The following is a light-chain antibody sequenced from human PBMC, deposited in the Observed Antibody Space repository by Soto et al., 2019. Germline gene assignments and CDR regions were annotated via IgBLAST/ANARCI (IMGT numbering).Light chain of an antibody. CDR3: QHYNSYSEA. J-gene: IGKJ1*01. Sequence: EMVMTQSPAILSVSPGESATLSCRASQSVNSNYLAWYQQHPGQPPRLLIYGISTRATGIPARFSGSGSGTEFSLTISSLQSEDFAVYYCQHYNSYSEAFGQGTKVDIK. V-gene: IGKV3-15*01. CDR1: QSVNSN. CDR2: GIS.